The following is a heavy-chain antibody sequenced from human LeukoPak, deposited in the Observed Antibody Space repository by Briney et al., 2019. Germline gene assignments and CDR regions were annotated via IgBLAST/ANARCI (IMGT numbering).Heavy chain of an antibody. CDR2: IYYSGST. V-gene: IGHV4-39*07. J-gene: IGHJ3*02. CDR1: GGSISSSSYY. CDR3: ARDSSIAVAGNDAFDI. Sequence: SETLSLTCTVSGGSISSSSYYWGWIRQPPGKGLEWIGSIYYSGSTYYNPSLKSRVTISVDKSKNQFSLKLSSVTAADTAVYYCARDSSIAVAGNDAFDIWGQGTMVTVSS. D-gene: IGHD6-19*01.